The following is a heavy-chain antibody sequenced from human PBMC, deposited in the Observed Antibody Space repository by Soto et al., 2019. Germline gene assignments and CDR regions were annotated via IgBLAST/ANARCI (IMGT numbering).Heavy chain of an antibody. J-gene: IGHJ4*02. V-gene: IGHV1-69*02. D-gene: IGHD6-13*01. CDR3: ARGVHVAAAGTFVSFDY. CDR1: ECTFSSYT. CDR2: IIPILGIA. Sequence: QVQLVQSGAEVKKPGSSVKVSCKASECTFSSYTISWVRQAPGQGHEWMRRIIPILGIANYAQKFQGRVTITEDKPTSTAYMELSSLRSEDTAVYYCARGVHVAAAGTFVSFDYWGQGTLVTVSS.